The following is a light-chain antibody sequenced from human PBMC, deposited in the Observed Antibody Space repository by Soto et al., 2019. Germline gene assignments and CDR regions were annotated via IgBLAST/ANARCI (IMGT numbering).Light chain of an antibody. CDR1: QPISNY. J-gene: IGKJ4*01. CDR3: LQLNRYPLT. CDR2: SAS. Sequence: DIQLTQSPSILSAAVGDRVTITCRASQPISNYLAWYQQRPGEAPKLLIYSASTLQSGVPSRFSGSGGGSWTEFSLTISALQPEDFATYYCLQLNRYPLTFGGGTKVDI. V-gene: IGKV1-9*01.